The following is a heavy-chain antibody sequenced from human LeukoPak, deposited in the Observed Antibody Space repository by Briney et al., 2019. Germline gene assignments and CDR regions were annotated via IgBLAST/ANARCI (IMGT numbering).Heavy chain of an antibody. D-gene: IGHD6-13*01. CDR3: ARGARVSYSSSWDNFDY. CDR1: GGSFSGYY. J-gene: IGHJ4*02. CDR2: INHSGST. V-gene: IGHV4-34*01. Sequence: TSETLSLTCAVYGGSFSGYYWSWIRQPPRKGLEWIGEINHSGSTNYNPSLKSRVTISVDTSKNQFSLKLSSVTAADTAVYYCARGARVSYSSSWDNFDYWGQGTLVTVSS.